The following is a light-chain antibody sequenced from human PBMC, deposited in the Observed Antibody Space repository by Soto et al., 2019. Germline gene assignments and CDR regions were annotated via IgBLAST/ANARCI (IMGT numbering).Light chain of an antibody. Sequence: EIVLTQSPATLSLFPGGRATLSCRASQSVSSYLAWYQRKPGQAPRLLIYDASSRATGVPGRFSGSGSGKDFTLTISSLEPEDFAVYYCLLRSNGPRTFGQGTKVDIK. CDR3: LLRSNGPRT. CDR2: DAS. CDR1: QSVSSY. V-gene: IGKV3-11*01. J-gene: IGKJ1*01.